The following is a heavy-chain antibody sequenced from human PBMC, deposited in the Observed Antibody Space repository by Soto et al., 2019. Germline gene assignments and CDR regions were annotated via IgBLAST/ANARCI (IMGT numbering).Heavy chain of an antibody. V-gene: IGHV4-34*01. CDR3: ARDPAYYDYVWGSYRPHRLNWFDP. CDR2: INHSGST. Sequence: SETLSLTCAVYGGSFSGYYWSWIRQPPGKGLEWIGEINHSGSTNYNPSLKSRVTISVDTSKNQFSLKLSSVTAADTAVYYCARDPAYYDYVWGSYRPHRLNWFDPWGQGTLVTVSS. D-gene: IGHD3-16*02. CDR1: GGSFSGYY. J-gene: IGHJ5*02.